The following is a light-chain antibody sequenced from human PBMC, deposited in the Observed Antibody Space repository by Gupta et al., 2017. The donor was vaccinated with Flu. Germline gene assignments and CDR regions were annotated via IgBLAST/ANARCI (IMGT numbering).Light chain of an antibody. CDR1: SSDVGGYNY. Sequence: ITISCTGTSSDVGGYNYVSWYQQHPAKTHNLMVYDVSNRPAGASSRFSGSKSGNTASLTISGLQGEDAADYYYSAHTSSSSGVFGGGTKLTVL. V-gene: IGLV2-14*04. CDR2: DVS. CDR3: SAHTSSSSGV. J-gene: IGLJ3*02.